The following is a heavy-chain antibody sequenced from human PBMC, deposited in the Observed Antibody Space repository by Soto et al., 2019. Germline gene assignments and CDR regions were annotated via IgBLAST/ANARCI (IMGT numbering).Heavy chain of an antibody. CDR3: ARGRDCGGDCPNWFDP. D-gene: IGHD2-21*02. CDR1: GFTVSSNY. V-gene: IGHV3-53*04. J-gene: IGHJ5*02. Sequence: EVQLVESGGGLVQPGGSLRHSCAASGFTVSSNYMSWVRQAPGKGLEWVSVIYSGGSTYYADSVKGRFTISRHNSKNTLYLQMNSLRAEDTAVYYCARGRDCGGDCPNWFDPWGQGTLVTVSS. CDR2: IYSGGST.